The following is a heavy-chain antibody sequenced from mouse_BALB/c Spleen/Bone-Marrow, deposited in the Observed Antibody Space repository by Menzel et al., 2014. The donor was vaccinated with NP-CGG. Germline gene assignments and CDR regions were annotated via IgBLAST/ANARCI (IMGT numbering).Heavy chain of an antibody. CDR3: ARDNYYDYDGFAY. J-gene: IGHJ3*01. V-gene: IGHV5-6-3*01. D-gene: IGHD2-4*01. CDR1: GFTFSSYG. Sequence: EVKLVESGGGLVQPGGSLKISCAASGFTFSSYGMSWVRQTPDERLDLVATINSNGGSTYYPDSVKGRFTISRDNAKNTLYLQMSSLKSEDTAMYYCARDNYYDYDGFAYWGQGTLVTVSA. CDR2: INSNGGST.